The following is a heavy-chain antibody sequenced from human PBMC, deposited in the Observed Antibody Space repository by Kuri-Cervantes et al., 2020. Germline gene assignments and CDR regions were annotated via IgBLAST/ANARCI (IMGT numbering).Heavy chain of an antibody. CDR2: IKSKRDGGTT. CDR3: ATDYYYDTSGTYDY. J-gene: IGHJ4*02. CDR1: GFTFSNAW. D-gene: IGHD3-22*01. V-gene: IGHV3-15*01. Sequence: GGSLRLSCAASGFTFSNAWMSWVRQAPGKGLEWVGRIKSKRDGGTTDYAAPVKGRFTISRDDSKNTLYLQMNSLKAEDTAVYYCATDYYYDTSGTYDYWGQGTLVTVSS.